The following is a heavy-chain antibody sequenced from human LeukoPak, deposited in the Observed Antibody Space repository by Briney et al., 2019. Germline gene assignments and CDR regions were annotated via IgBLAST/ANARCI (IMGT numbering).Heavy chain of an antibody. CDR1: GYSFISQW. J-gene: IGHJ4*02. Sequence: GESLKISCMGSGYSFISQWIGWVRQMPGKGLEWMGIIYPGDSDTRYSPSFQGQVTISADKSISTAYLQWSSLKASDTAMYYCARRNGSNAFDYWGQGTLVTASS. D-gene: IGHD1-26*01. CDR3: ARRNGSNAFDY. V-gene: IGHV5-51*01. CDR2: IYPGDSDT.